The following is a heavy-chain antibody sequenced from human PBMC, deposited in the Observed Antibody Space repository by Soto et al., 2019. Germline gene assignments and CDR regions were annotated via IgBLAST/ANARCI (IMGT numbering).Heavy chain of an antibody. CDR2: FNPNSVGT. Sequence: GASVKVSCKASGYTFTGYYMHWVRQAPGQGLDWLGWFNPNSVGTIFAQNFQGWVTMTRDTSISTAYLELSRLRSDDTAFFYCARGRLRVGEAAASNLGHFDYWGQGTLVTVSS. CDR3: ARGRLRVGEAAASNLGHFDY. CDR1: GYTFTGYY. J-gene: IGHJ4*02. V-gene: IGHV1-2*04. D-gene: IGHD6-13*01.